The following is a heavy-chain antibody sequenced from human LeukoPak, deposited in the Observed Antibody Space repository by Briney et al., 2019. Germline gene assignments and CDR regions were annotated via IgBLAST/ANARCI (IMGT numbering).Heavy chain of an antibody. CDR2: ISGSGGST. J-gene: IGHJ4*02. D-gene: IGHD3-22*01. Sequence: GGSLRLSCAASGITLSNYGMSWVRQAPGKGLEWVAGISGSGGSTNYADSVKGRFTISRDNPKNTLYLQVNSLRAEDTAVYFCAKRGVVIRVILVGFHKEAYYFDSWGQGALVTVSS. CDR1: GITLSNYG. V-gene: IGHV3-23*01. CDR3: AKRGVVIRVILVGFHKEAYYFDS.